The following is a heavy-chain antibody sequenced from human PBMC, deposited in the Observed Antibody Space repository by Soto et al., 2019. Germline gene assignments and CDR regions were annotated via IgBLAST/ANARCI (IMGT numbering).Heavy chain of an antibody. Sequence: GGSLRLSCAASGFTFSSYGMQWVRQAPGKGLEWVAFIRHDGSNEYYGDSVKGRFTISRDNSKNTLYLQMDSLRAEDTAVYYCAREGICYPLGCYYYYMDVWGKGTTVTVSS. V-gene: IGHV3-30*02. J-gene: IGHJ6*03. D-gene: IGHD2-8*01. CDR3: AREGICYPLGCYYYYMDV. CDR1: GFTFSSYG. CDR2: IRHDGSNE.